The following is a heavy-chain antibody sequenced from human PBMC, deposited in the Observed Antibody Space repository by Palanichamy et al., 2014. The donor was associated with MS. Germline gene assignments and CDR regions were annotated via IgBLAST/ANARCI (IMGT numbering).Heavy chain of an antibody. Sequence: QVQLVQSGAELKKPGASVRVSCKASGYTFTTYDLSWVRQATGQGLEWLGRMSPKSGNTGYAQKFQGRVTMTRDISINTAYMELTSLTSEDTAVYYCARGEGWGATSWYFDLWGRGTLVTVHS. CDR3: ARGEGWGATSWYFDL. CDR1: GYTFTTYD. V-gene: IGHV1-8*01. CDR2: MSPKSGNT. D-gene: IGHD6-19*01. J-gene: IGHJ2*01.